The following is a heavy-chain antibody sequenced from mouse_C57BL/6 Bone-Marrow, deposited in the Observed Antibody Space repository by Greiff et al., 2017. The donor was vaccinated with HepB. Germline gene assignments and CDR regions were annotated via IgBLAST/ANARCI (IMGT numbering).Heavy chain of an antibody. Sequence: QVQLPQSGAELMKPGASVKLSCKATGYTFTGYWIEWVKQRPGHGLEWIGEILPGSGSTNYNEKFKGKATFTADTSSNTAYMQLSSLTTEDSAIYDGARDGSSYDYAMDYWGQGTSVTVSS. J-gene: IGHJ4*01. CDR2: ILPGSGST. D-gene: IGHD1-1*01. V-gene: IGHV1-9*01. CDR1: GYTFTGYW. CDR3: ARDGSSYDYAMDY.